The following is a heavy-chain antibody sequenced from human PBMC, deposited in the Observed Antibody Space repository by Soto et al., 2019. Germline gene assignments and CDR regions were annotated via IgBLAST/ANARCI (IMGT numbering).Heavy chain of an antibody. CDR3: AKDSTGGDPTLFY. V-gene: IGHV3-23*01. Sequence: GGSLRLSCAASGFAFSIYAMSWVRQSPGKGLEWVSAISVSGGSTYYADSVKGRFTISRENSKNTLYLQMNSLRAEETAVYYCAKDSTGGDPTLFYWGQGTLVTVSS. CDR1: GFAFSIYA. J-gene: IGHJ4*02. CDR2: ISVSGGST. D-gene: IGHD3-16*01.